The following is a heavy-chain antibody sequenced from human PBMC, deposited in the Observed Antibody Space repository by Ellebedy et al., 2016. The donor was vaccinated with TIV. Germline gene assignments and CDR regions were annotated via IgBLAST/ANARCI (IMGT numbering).Heavy chain of an antibody. J-gene: IGHJ6*02. V-gene: IGHV3-30-3*01. D-gene: IGHD1-26*01. CDR3: ARGRKSGSYYYYYGMDV. CDR1: GFTFSSYA. CDR2: ISYDGSNK. Sequence: GESLKISCAASGFTFSSYAMHWVRQAPGKGLEWVAVISYDGSNKYYADSVKGRFTISRDNSKNTLYLQMNSLRAEDTAVYYCARGRKSGSYYYYYGMDVWGQGTTVTVSS.